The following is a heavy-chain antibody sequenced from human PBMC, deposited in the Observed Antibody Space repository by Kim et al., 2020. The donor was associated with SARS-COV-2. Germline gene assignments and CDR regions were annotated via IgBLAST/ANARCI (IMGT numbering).Heavy chain of an antibody. D-gene: IGHD6-13*01. CDR2: IKSKTDGGTT. V-gene: IGHV3-15*01. Sequence: GGSLRLSCAASGFTFSNAWMSWVRQAPGKGLEWVGRIKSKTDGGTTDYAAPVKGRFTISRDDSKNTLYLQMNSLKTEDTAVYYCTTDRGIAAAGTSYYYGMDVWGQGTTVTVSS. CDR3: TTDRGIAAAGTSYYYGMDV. CDR1: GFTFSNAW. J-gene: IGHJ6*02.